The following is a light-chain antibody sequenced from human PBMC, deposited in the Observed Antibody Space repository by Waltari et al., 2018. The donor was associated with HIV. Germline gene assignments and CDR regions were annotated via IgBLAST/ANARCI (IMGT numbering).Light chain of an antibody. Sequence: DIVMTQSPDSLAVSLGERATINCKSSQSVLNSSSNKNSLAWYQQKSGQPPKLLIYWASTRESGVPERFSGSGSGTDFTLTISSLQAADVAVYYCHQHYTSPYTFGHGTKLEIK. V-gene: IGKV4-1*01. CDR1: QSVLNSSSNKNS. CDR3: HQHYTSPYT. CDR2: WAS. J-gene: IGKJ2*01.